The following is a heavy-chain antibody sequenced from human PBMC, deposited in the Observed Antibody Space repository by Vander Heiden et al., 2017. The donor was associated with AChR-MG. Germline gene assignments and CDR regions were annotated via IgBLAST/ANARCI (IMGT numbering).Heavy chain of an antibody. CDR1: GFPFDDYA. D-gene: IGHD3-10*01. V-gene: IGHV3-9*01. CDR3: AKDTYYGSGSYWGAFDI. J-gene: IGHJ3*02. Sequence: EVQLVESGGGLVQPGRSLRLSCAASGFPFDDYAMHWVRQAPGKGLEWVSGISWNSGSTGYADSVKGRFTISRDNAKNSLYLQMNSLRAEDTALYYCAKDTYYGSGSYWGAFDIWGQGTMVTVSS. CDR2: ISWNSGST.